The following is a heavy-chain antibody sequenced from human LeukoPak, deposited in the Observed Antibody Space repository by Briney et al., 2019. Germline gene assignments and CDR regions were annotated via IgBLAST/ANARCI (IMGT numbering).Heavy chain of an antibody. Sequence: PSETLSLTCTVSGGSISSYYWSWIRQPPGKGLEWIGYIYYSGSTNYNPSLKSRVTISVDTSKNQFSLKLGSVTAADTAVYYCARGYYDSSGYSLPFDYWGQGTLVTVSS. CDR3: ARGYYDSSGYSLPFDY. V-gene: IGHV4-59*01. CDR1: GGSISSYY. J-gene: IGHJ4*02. CDR2: IYYSGST. D-gene: IGHD3-22*01.